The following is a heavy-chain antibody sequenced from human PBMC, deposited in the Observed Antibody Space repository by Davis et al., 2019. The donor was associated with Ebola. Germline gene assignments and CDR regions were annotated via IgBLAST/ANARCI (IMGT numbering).Heavy chain of an antibody. CDR3: AKDKDYSNYAFGLDV. D-gene: IGHD4-11*01. V-gene: IGHV3-23*01. CDR1: GFTFTSHA. Sequence: GESLKISCVASGFTFTSHAMSWVRQAPGKGLEWVSSINDGGSRTFYADSVKGRFTVSRDNSRNILYLEMSSLRGDDTAIYYCAKDKDYSNYAFGLDVWGEGTAVTVSS. J-gene: IGHJ6*04. CDR2: INDGGSRT.